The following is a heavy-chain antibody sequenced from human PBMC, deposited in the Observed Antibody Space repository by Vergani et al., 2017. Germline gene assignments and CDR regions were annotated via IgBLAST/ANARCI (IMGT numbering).Heavy chain of an antibody. D-gene: IGHD3-9*01. CDR3: ARGDYGILTGYRY. CDR1: GYTFSNYY. V-gene: IGHV1-46*03. CDR2: INPSGGHT. J-gene: IGHJ4*02. Sequence: QVQVVQSGAEVKKSGASVKVSCKTSGYTFSNYYMHWVRQAPGQGLDWMGIINPSGGHTNYAQKFQGRVTMTRDTSKSTVYMELSSLRSEDTAIYYCARGDYGILTGYRYWGQGTLVTVSA.